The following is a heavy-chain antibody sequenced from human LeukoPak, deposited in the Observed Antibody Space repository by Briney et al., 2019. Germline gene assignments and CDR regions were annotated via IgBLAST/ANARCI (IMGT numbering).Heavy chain of an antibody. CDR2: INPNSGGT. D-gene: IGHD3-22*01. J-gene: IGHJ3*02. V-gene: IGHV1-2*06. Sequence: AASVKVSCKASGYTFTGYYMHWVRQAPGQGLEWMGRINPNSGGTNYAQKFQGRVTMTRDTSISTAYMELSRLRSDDTAVYYCARAESRWYSITMIGGAFDIWGQGTMVTVSS. CDR3: ARAESRWYSITMIGGAFDI. CDR1: GYTFTGYY.